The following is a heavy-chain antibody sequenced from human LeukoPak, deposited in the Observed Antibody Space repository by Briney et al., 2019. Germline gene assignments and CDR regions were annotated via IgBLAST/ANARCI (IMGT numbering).Heavy chain of an antibody. CDR1: GGSISRGDYY. CDR2: IYYSGST. V-gene: IGHV4-30-4*01. CDR3: ARGDGDGYNCLLDY. D-gene: IGHD5-24*01. Sequence: SQTLSLTCTVSGGSISRGDYYWSWIRQPPGKGLEWIGYIYYSGSTYYNPSLKSRVTISVDTSKNQFSLKLSSVTAADTAVYYCARGDGDGYNCLLDYWGQGTLVTVSS. J-gene: IGHJ4*02.